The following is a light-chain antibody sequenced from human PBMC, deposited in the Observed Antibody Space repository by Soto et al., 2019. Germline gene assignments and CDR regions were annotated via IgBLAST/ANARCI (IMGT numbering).Light chain of an antibody. CDR1: SSDVGGYNY. Sequence: QSALTQPASVSGSPGQSMTISCTGTSSDVGGYNYVSWYQQHPGKAPKLMIYEVSNRPLGVSNRFSGSKSGNTASLTISGLQAEDEADYYCTSYTSSSTLDVFGTGTKVTVL. CDR3: TSYTSSSTLDV. V-gene: IGLV2-14*01. CDR2: EVS. J-gene: IGLJ1*01.